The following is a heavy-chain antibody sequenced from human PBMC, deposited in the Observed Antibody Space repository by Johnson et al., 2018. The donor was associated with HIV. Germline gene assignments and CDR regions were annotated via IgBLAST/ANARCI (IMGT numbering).Heavy chain of an antibody. D-gene: IGHD5-24*01. V-gene: IGHV3-9*01. CDR1: GFTFDDYA. Sequence: VQLVESGGGLVQPGRSLRLSCAAFGFTFDDYAMHWVRQTPGKGLEWVSGITWNSGRIGYADSVKGRFTISRDNAKNSLYLQMNRLRVEDTALYFCAKGKWLQLLDAFDIWGQGTMVTVSS. J-gene: IGHJ3*02. CDR2: ITWNSGRI. CDR3: AKGKWLQLLDAFDI.